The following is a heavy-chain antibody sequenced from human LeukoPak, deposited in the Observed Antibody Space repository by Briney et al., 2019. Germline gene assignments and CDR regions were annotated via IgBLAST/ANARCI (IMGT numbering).Heavy chain of an antibody. CDR3: ARADLVGASPIDY. V-gene: IGHV4-61*02. CDR1: GGSISSGSYY. CDR2: IYTSGST. D-gene: IGHD1-26*01. J-gene: IGHJ4*02. Sequence: TSQTLSLTCTVSGGSISSGSYYWSWIRQPAGKGLEWIGRIYTSGSTNYNPSLKSRVTISVDTSKNQFSLKLSSVTAADTAVYYCARADLVGASPIDYWGQGTLVTVSS.